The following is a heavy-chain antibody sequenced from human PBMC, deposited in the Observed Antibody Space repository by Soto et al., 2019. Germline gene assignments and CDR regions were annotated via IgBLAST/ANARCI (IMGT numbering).Heavy chain of an antibody. Sequence: PSETLSLTCGVYGGSFRNYYWIWVRQPPGKGLEWIGYVYHTGNAYPKPSLKSRVTISLDRSKNQFSLKMTSVTAADTALYYCAIRPFYYYGLDVWGQGTTVTVSS. CDR1: GGSFRNYY. V-gene: IGHV4-34*01. J-gene: IGHJ6*02. CDR3: AIRPFYYYGLDV. D-gene: IGHD3-3*02. CDR2: VYHTGNA.